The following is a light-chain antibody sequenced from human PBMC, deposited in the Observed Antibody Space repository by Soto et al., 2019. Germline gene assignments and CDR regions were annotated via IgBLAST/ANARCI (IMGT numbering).Light chain of an antibody. V-gene: IGKV1-39*01. CDR3: QQSYSTPLT. J-gene: IGKJ3*01. Sequence: DIQMTQSPSSLSASVGDRVTITCRASQSISSYLNWYQQKPGKAPKLLIYAASSLQSGVPSRFSRSGSGTDFTLTISSLQPVDFATYYCQQSYSTPLTFGPGTKVDIK. CDR1: QSISSY. CDR2: AAS.